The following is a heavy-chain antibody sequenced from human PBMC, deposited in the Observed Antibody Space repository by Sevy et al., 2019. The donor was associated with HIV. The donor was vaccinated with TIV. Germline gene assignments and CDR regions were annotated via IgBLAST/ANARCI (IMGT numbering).Heavy chain of an antibody. CDR1: GYTFTSYT. CDR2: INAANGDT. CDR3: ARPAYDYANYGLDY. J-gene: IGHJ4*02. V-gene: IGHV1-3*01. D-gene: IGHD4-17*01. Sequence: ASVKVSCKTSGYTFTSYTIYWVRQAPGERLEWTGWINAANGDTKYSQKFQGRVTITRDTSATTVYMELSSLRSEDTAVYYCARPAYDYANYGLDYRGQGTLVTVSS.